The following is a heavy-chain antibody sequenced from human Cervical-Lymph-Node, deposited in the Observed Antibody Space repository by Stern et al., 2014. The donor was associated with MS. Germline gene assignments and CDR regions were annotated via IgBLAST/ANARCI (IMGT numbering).Heavy chain of an antibody. V-gene: IGHV2-5*02. J-gene: IGHJ5*02. CDR1: GFSLSASGVS. CDR2: ISWDDDK. CDR3: ARGNSTGYYRDWLDP. D-gene: IGHD6-19*01. Sequence: QVTLRESGPTLVKPTQTLTLTCTFSGFSLSASGVSVGWIRQPPGKALEWLALISWDDDKRYSPSLKSRLTITKDTSKNQVVLTMTNMDPVDTATFYCARGNSTGYYRDWLDPWGQGTLVTVSS.